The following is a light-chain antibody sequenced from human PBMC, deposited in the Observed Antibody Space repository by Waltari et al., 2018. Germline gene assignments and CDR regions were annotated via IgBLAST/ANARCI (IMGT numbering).Light chain of an antibody. CDR1: QTASSY. Sequence: EMVLTQSPATLSLSSGERAPLSARVSQTASSYLAWYQQKPGQAPRLLIYDASNSATGIPARFSGSGSGTDFTLTISSLEPEDFAVYYCQQRSNWPPSITFGQGTRLEIK. J-gene: IGKJ5*01. CDR2: DAS. CDR3: QQRSNWPPSIT. V-gene: IGKV3-11*01.